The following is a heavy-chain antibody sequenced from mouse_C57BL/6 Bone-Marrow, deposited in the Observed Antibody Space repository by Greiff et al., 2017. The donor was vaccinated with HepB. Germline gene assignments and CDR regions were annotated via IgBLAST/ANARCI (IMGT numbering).Heavy chain of an antibody. CDR2: IWWDDDK. CDR3: ARIAITTVVGDWYFDV. D-gene: IGHD1-1*01. V-gene: IGHV8-8*01. J-gene: IGHJ1*03. Sequence: QVTLKVCGPGILQPSQTLSLTCSFSGFSLSTFGMGVGWIRQPSGKGLEWLAHIWWDDDKYYNPALKSRLTISKDTFKNQVFLKIANVDTADTATYYCARIAITTVVGDWYFDVWGTGTTVTVSS. CDR1: GFSLSTFGMG.